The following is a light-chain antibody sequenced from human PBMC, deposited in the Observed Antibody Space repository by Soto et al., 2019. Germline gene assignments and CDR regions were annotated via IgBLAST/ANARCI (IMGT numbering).Light chain of an antibody. Sequence: DIQMTQSPSTLSASVGDRVTITCRASQTISTWLAWYQQKPGKAPKLLIYDVSNLESGVPSRFSGSGSGTDFTLTISSLQPDDVATYYCQQYNTFWTVGQGTKVEIK. J-gene: IGKJ1*01. CDR2: DVS. CDR3: QQYNTFWT. CDR1: QTISTW. V-gene: IGKV1-5*01.